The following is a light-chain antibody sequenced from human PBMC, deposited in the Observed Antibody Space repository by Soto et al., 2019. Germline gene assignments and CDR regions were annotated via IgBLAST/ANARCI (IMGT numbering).Light chain of an antibody. CDR1: SSNIGAGYD. CDR3: QSYDSSLSEVV. V-gene: IGLV1-40*01. J-gene: IGLJ2*01. Sequence: QSVLTQPPSVSGAPGQSVTISCSGSSSNIGAGYDVHWYQQLPGTAPKLLIYVNTNRPSGVPDRFSASKSGTLASLAITGLQAEDEADYYCQSYDSSLSEVVFGGGTQLTVL. CDR2: VNT.